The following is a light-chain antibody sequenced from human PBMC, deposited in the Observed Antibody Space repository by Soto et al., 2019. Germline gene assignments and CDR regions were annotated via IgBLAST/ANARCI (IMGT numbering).Light chain of an antibody. CDR2: SSS. CDR3: QQANSFPLT. J-gene: IGKJ3*01. CDR1: QGISTW. V-gene: IGKV1-12*01. Sequence: DIQITQSPSSVSASVGDRVTIACRASQGISTWVVWYQQKPGAAPKLLMHSSSNLESGVPSRFSGSGSGTDFTLTISSLQPEDFATYYCQQANSFPLTFGPGTKVDI.